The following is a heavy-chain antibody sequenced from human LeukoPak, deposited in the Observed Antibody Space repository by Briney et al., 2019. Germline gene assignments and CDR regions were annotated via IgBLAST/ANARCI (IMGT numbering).Heavy chain of an antibody. D-gene: IGHD2-21*01. V-gene: IGHV3-23*01. J-gene: IGHJ5*01. CDR3: VKDPRDTYGTNWFVS. Sequence: PAGSLRLSCVASGFSFGNYAMSWVRQAPGKGPQWVSQISGTGGATWYAGFARDRFTISRDNSKKTLYLQMSGLRVEDTAMYYCVKDPRDTYGTNWFVSWGQGTLLIVSS. CDR1: GFSFGNYA. CDR2: ISGTGGAT.